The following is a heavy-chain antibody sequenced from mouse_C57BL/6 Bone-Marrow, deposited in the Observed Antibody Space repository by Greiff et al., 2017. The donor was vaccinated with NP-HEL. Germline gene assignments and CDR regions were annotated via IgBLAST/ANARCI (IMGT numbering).Heavy chain of an antibody. J-gene: IGHJ2*01. CDR1: GFTFSDAW. V-gene: IGHV6-6*01. CDR2: IRNKANNHAT. Sequence: EVKVVESGGGLVQPGGSMKLSCAASGFTFSDAWMDWVRQSPEKGLEWVAEIRNKANNHATYYAESVKGRFTISRDDSKSSVYLQMNSLRAEDTGIYYCTSATVVAHFDYWGQGTTLTVSS. CDR3: TSATVVAHFDY. D-gene: IGHD1-1*01.